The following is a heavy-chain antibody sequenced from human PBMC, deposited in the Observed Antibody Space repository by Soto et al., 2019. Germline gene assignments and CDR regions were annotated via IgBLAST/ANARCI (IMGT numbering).Heavy chain of an antibody. Sequence: GGSLRLSCAASGFTFSIYGMHWVRQAPGKGLEWVAGISYDGRSESYVDSVRGRFTLSRDNSKNTLSLQMISLRPEDTGVYYCAKDLDVVMVLSATRGLDVWGQGT. V-gene: IGHV3-30*18. CDR1: GFTFSIYG. D-gene: IGHD2-15*01. CDR3: AKDLDVVMVLSATRGLDV. CDR2: ISYDGRSE. J-gene: IGHJ6*02.